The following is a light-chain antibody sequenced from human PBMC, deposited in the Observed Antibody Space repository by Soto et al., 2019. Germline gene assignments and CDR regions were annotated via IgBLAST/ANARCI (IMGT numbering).Light chain of an antibody. Sequence: DVQMTQSPSSLSASVGDRVTITCRASQSVSIYLNWYQQKPGKAPNLLISAASSLQNGVPSRFRGSGSGTDFTLTISGLQPADFATYYCQQSYSTPPWTFGQGTKGDLK. CDR1: QSVSIY. CDR3: QQSYSTPPWT. CDR2: AAS. J-gene: IGKJ1*01. V-gene: IGKV1-39*01.